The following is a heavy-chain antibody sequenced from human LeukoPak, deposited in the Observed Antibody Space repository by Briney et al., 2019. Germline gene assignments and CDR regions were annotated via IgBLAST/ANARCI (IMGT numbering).Heavy chain of an antibody. CDR1: VDFISSSSYH. D-gene: IGHD3-22*01. V-gene: IGHV4-39*07. Sequence: SETLSLTCTVCVDFISSSSYHGGWIRQPPGKGLEWIGSIYYSGSTYYNPSLKIRVTISVDTSKNQFSLKLSSVTAADTAVYYCARGDSREFDYWGQGTLVTVSP. CDR3: ARGDSREFDY. J-gene: IGHJ4*02. CDR2: IYYSGST.